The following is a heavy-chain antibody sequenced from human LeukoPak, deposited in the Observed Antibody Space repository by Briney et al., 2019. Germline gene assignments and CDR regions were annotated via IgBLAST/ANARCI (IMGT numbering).Heavy chain of an antibody. J-gene: IGHJ1*01. CDR3: ARARALPYFQH. CDR2: IYTSGST. Sequence: PSETLSLTCTVSGGSISSGSYYWSWIRQPAGKGLEWIGRIYTSGSTNYNPSLKSRVTISVDTSKNQFSLKLSSVTAADTAVYYCARARALPYFQHWGQGTLVTVSS. CDR1: GGSISSGSYY. V-gene: IGHV4-61*02. D-gene: IGHD2-15*01.